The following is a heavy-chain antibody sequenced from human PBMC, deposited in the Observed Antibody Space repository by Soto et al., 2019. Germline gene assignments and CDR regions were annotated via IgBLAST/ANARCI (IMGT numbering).Heavy chain of an antibody. Sequence: TLSLTCTVSGRSISSSSDYWGWIRQPPGKGLEWIGSIYYSGSTYYNPSLKSRVTISVDTSKNQFSLKLSSVTAADTAVYYCARSGIGCMDVWGQGPPVTVS. J-gene: IGHJ6*02. CDR2: IYYSGST. V-gene: IGHV4-39*01. D-gene: IGHD2-21*01. CDR3: ARSGIGCMDV. CDR1: GRSISSSSDY.